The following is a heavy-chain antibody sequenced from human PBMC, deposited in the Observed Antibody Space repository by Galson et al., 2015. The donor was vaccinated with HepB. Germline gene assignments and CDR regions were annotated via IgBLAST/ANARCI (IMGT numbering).Heavy chain of an antibody. CDR2: ISAYNGNT. CDR3: ASSQWLVSEGAFDI. D-gene: IGHD6-19*01. J-gene: IGHJ3*02. V-gene: IGHV1-18*04. CDR1: GYTFTSYG. Sequence: SVKVSCKASGYTFTSYGISWVRQAPGQGLEWMGWISAYNGNTNYAQKLQGRVTMTTDTSTSTAYMELRSLRSDDTAVYYCASSQWLVSEGAFDIWGQGTMVTVSS.